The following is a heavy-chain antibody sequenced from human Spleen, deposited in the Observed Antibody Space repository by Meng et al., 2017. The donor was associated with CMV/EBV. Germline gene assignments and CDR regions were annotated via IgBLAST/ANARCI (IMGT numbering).Heavy chain of an antibody. CDR3: AMGYSTSWYDFDF. D-gene: IGHD6-13*01. CDR2: IKSDGSST. J-gene: IGHJ3*01. V-gene: IGHV3-74*03. CDR1: GFTFSSYW. Sequence: GGSLRLSCAASGFTFSSYWMNWVRQAPGKGLVWVSRIKSDGSSTTYADSVKGPFTISRDNAKNSLSLQMNSLRAEDTALYYCAMGYSTSWYDFDFWGQGTMVTVSS.